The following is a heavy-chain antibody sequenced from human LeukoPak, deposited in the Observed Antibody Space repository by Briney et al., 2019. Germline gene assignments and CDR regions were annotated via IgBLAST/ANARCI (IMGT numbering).Heavy chain of an antibody. Sequence: PSETLSLTCAVYGGSFSGYYWSWIRQPPGKGLEWIGEIKHSGSTNYNPSLKSRVTISVDTSKNQFSLKLSSVTAADTAVYYCARGVAYYYYYYGMDVWGQGTTVTVSS. CDR1: GGSFSGYY. D-gene: IGHD2-15*01. CDR2: IKHSGST. J-gene: IGHJ6*02. CDR3: ARGVAYYYYYYGMDV. V-gene: IGHV4-34*01.